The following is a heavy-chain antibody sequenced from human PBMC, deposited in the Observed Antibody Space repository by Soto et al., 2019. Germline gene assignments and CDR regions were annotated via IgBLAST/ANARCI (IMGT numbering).Heavy chain of an antibody. CDR1: CYTFTIYG. V-gene: IGHV1-18*01. CDR2: ISAYNGNT. Sequence: GASVQVSFKASCYTFTIYGISWVRQAPGQGLEWMGWISAYNGNTNYAQKLQGRFTISRDNAQNSLHLQMNSLRAEDTAVYYCARLAGHALDYWGQGTLVTVSS. CDR3: ARLAGHALDY. J-gene: IGHJ4*02.